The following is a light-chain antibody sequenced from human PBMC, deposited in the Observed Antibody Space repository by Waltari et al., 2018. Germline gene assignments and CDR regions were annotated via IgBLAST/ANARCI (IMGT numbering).Light chain of an antibody. CDR3: QHYLRLPVT. Sequence: EIVLTQSPGTLSLSPGERATLSCRASQSIGRTLVWYQKKPGQAPRLLIYAASTRATGIPDRFSGSGSGTDFSLTISRLEPEDFAVYYCQHYLRLPVTFGQGTKVEIK. CDR2: AAS. CDR1: QSIGRT. J-gene: IGKJ1*01. V-gene: IGKV3-20*01.